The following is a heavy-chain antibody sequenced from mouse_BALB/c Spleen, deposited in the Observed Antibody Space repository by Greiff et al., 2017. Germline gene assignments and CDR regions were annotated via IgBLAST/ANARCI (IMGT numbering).Heavy chain of an antibody. CDR2: ISSGGST. CDR1: GFTFSSYA. CDR3: ARGDIYDGYPPFAY. D-gene: IGHD2-3*01. J-gene: IGHJ3*01. Sequence: EVMLVESGGGLVKPGGSLKLSCAASGFTFSSYAMSWVRQTPEKRLEWVASISSGGSTYYPDSVKGRFTISRDNARNILYLQMSSLRSEDTAMYYCARGDIYDGYPPFAYWGQGTLVTVSA. V-gene: IGHV5-6-5*01.